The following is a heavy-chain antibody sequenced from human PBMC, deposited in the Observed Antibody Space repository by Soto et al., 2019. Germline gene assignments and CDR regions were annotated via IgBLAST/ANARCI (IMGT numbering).Heavy chain of an antibody. J-gene: IGHJ4*02. CDR1: GFTFSSYA. CDR2: ISYDGSNK. Sequence: QVQLVESGGGVVQPGRSLRLSCAASGFTFSSYAMHWVRQAPGKGLEWVAVISYDGSNKYYADSVKGRFTISRDNSKNTLYLQMNRLRAEDTAVYYCARGQREGYSGGLDYWGQGTLVTVSS. CDR3: ARGQREGYSGGLDY. D-gene: IGHD4-4*01. V-gene: IGHV3-30-3*01.